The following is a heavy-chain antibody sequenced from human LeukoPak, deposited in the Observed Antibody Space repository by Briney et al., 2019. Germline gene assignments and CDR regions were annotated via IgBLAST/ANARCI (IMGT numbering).Heavy chain of an antibody. Sequence: PGGSLRLSCAASGFTISDYSMNWVRQAPGKGLEWVASVSSSSPYIYYTDSVKGRFTISRDNAKNSLYLQMNSLRAEDTAVYYCARLYSRVGPFDYWGQGTLVTVSS. V-gene: IGHV3-21*01. CDR1: GFTISDYS. CDR2: VSSSSPYI. CDR3: ARLYSRVGPFDY. D-gene: IGHD5-18*01. J-gene: IGHJ4*02.